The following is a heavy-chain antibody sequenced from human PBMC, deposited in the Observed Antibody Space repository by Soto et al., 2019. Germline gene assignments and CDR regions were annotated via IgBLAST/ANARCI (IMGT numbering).Heavy chain of an antibody. CDR3: AKDLVGFLSSSIAAQITSFYYYGMDV. Sequence: GGSLRLSXAASGFTFSSYGMHWVRQAPGKGLEWVAVISYDGSNKYYADSVKGRFTISRDNSKNTLYLQMNSLRAEDTAVYYCAKDLVGFLSSSIAAQITSFYYYGMDVWGQGTTVTVSS. J-gene: IGHJ6*02. CDR1: GFTFSSYG. V-gene: IGHV3-30*18. D-gene: IGHD6-6*01. CDR2: ISYDGSNK.